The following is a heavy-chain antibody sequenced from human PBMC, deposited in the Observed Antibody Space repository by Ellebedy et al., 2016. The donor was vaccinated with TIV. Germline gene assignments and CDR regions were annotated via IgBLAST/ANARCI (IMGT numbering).Heavy chain of an antibody. Sequence: MPSETLSLTCTVSGGSINGHYWSWIRQPQGKGLESLGFIHYTGATKYTPALQSRVTISLDASKNQFSLKLNSVTAADTAVYYCARQRSFRAVPDAFDFWGQGTMIIVSS. J-gene: IGHJ3*01. CDR3: ARQRSFRAVPDAFDF. CDR2: IHYTGAT. D-gene: IGHD3-10*01. CDR1: GGSINGHY. V-gene: IGHV4-59*08.